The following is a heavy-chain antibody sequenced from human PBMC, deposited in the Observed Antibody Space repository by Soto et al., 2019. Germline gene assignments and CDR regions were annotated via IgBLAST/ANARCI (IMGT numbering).Heavy chain of an antibody. J-gene: IGHJ5*02. D-gene: IGHD3-22*01. CDR2: ISAYNGNT. CDR1: GYTFTSYG. CDR3: ARDYSYSPRVIPIWFDP. Sequence: QVQLVQSGAEVKKPGASVKVSCKASGYTFTSYGISWVRQAPGQGLEWMGWISAYNGNTNYAQKLQGRVTMTTDTSTSTAYMEMRSLRSDDTAVYYCARDYSYSPRVIPIWFDPWGQGTLVTVSS. V-gene: IGHV1-18*01.